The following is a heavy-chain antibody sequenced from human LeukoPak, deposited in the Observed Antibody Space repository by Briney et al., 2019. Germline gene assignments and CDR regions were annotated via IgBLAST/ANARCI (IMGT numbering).Heavy chain of an antibody. J-gene: IGHJ6*02. V-gene: IGHV4-34*01. CDR2: INHSGST. CDR1: GGSFSGYY. Sequence: SETLSLTCAVYGGSFSGYYWSWIRQPPGKGLEWIGEINHSGSTNYNPSLKSRVTISVDTSKNQFSLELSSVTAADTAVYYCARGQRFYYYYGMDVWGQGTTVTVSS. CDR3: ARGQRFYYYYGMDV.